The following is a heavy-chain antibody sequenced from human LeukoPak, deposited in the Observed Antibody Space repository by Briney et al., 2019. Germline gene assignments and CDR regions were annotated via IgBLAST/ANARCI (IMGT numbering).Heavy chain of an antibody. D-gene: IGHD2-15*01. CDR1: GGSISSYY. CDR2: IYYSGST. CDR3: ARDSPPAYCSGGSCYFDY. Sequence: SETLSLTCTVSGGSISSYYWSWIRQPPGKGREWVGYIYYSGSTNYNPSLKSRVTISKDTSKNEFSLKLSSVTAADTAVYYCARDSPPAYCSGGSCYFDYWGQGTLVTVSS. V-gene: IGHV4-59*12. J-gene: IGHJ4*02.